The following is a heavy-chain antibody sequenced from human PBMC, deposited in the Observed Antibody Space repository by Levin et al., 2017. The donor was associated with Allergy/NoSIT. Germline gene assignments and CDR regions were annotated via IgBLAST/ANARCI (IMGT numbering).Heavy chain of an antibody. D-gene: IGHD6-13*01. CDR1: GFTFRDYY. J-gene: IGHJ5*02. V-gene: IGHV3-11*01. CDR3: ARGPLAAAAHH. CDR2: ISGTSSAI. Sequence: PGGSLRLSCAASGFTFRDYYMSWIRQAPGKGLELVSYISGTSSAIIYADSVKGRFTISSDNAQNSLYLQMNSLRAEDTAVYFCARGPLAAAAHHWGQGTLVTVSS.